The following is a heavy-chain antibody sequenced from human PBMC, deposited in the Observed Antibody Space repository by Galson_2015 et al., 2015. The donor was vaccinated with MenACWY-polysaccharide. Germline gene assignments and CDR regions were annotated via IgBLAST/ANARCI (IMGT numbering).Heavy chain of an antibody. CDR1: GFILLNSW. V-gene: IGHV3-7*01. Sequence: SLRLSCAAAGFILLNSWMTWVRQAAGQGLEWVANIKKDGSEKYYEDSVKGRFTISRDNALYLQMHSLRAEDTAVYFCARGHYGSDAWGQGTTVPVSS. J-gene: IGHJ6*02. CDR3: ARGHYGSDA. CDR2: IKKDGSEK.